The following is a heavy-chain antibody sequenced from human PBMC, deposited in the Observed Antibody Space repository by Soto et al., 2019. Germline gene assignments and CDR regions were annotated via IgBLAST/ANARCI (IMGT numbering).Heavy chain of an antibody. CDR1: GYTFTSYG. CDR3: ARLHIVVVTAIPDY. CDR2: ISAYNGNT. V-gene: IGHV1-18*01. Sequence: GYTFTSYGISWVRQAPGQGLEWMGWISAYNGNTNYAQKLQGRVIMTTDTSTSTAYMELRSLRSDDTAVYYCARLHIVVVTAIPDYWGQGTLVTVSS. J-gene: IGHJ4*02. D-gene: IGHD2-21*02.